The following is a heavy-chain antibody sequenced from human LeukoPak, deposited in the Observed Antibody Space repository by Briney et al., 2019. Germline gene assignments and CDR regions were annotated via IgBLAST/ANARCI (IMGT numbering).Heavy chain of an antibody. Sequence: GGSLRLSCVASGFTFSSYTMNWVRQAPGKGLEWVSSISSTSSYIYYADSVKGRFTISRDNAKNLLYLQMNSLRAEDTAVYYCAREGFPAAYDYWGRGTLVTVSS. D-gene: IGHD2-15*01. CDR3: AREGFPAAYDY. J-gene: IGHJ4*02. CDR1: GFTFSSYT. CDR2: ISSTSSYI. V-gene: IGHV3-21*01.